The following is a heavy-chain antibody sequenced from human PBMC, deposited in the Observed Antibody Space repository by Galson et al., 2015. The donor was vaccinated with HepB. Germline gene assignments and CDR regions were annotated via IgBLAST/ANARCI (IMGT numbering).Heavy chain of an antibody. J-gene: IGHJ6*03. Sequence: SLRLSCAASGFIVSSSYMSWVRQAPGKGLEWVSVIYSGGGTYFADFVKGRFTFSRDTSKNTLYLQMNRLRAEDTAVYYCARIDSSGSYYFDYYMDVWGKGTTVTVSS. CDR3: ARIDSSGSYYFDYYMDV. CDR2: IYSGGGT. D-gene: IGHD3-22*01. CDR1: GFIVSSSY. V-gene: IGHV3-53*01.